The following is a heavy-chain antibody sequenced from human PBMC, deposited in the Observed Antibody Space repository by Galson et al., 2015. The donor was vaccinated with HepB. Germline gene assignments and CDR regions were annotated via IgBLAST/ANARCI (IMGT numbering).Heavy chain of an antibody. Sequence: SETLSLTCTVSGGSISSSSYYWGWIRQPPGKGLEWIGSIYYSGSTYYNPSLKSRVTISVDTSKNQFSLKLSSVTAADTAVYYCAKIYCGGDCYSARGPGTIDYWGQGTLVTVSS. J-gene: IGHJ4*02. D-gene: IGHD2-21*02. CDR2: IYYSGST. V-gene: IGHV4-39*01. CDR3: AKIYCGGDCYSARGPGTIDY. CDR1: GGSISSSSYY.